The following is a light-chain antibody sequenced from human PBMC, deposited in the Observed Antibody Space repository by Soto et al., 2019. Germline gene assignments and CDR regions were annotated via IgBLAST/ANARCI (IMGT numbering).Light chain of an antibody. V-gene: IGKV3-15*01. Sequence: SRSTLCGAAKERGTLSCRASQSVSSYLAWYQQKPGQAPRLLIYGASTRATDIPARFSGSGSGTDFPRTTSRLEPEDFAVYAYLLGTFAQGTKVDIK. CDR3: LLGT. CDR1: QSVSSY. J-gene: IGKJ1*01. CDR2: GAS.